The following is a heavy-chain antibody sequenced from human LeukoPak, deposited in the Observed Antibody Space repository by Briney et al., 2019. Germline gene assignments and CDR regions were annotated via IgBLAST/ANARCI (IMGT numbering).Heavy chain of an antibody. Sequence: ASVKVSCKASGYSFTGYYMHWVRQAPGQGLEWMGWISAYNGNTNYAQKLQGRVTMTTDTSTSTAYMELRSLRSDDTAVYYCARDHTTRAEYFQHWGQGTLVTVSS. CDR2: ISAYNGNT. D-gene: IGHD1-26*01. V-gene: IGHV1-18*04. J-gene: IGHJ1*01. CDR3: ARDHTTRAEYFQH. CDR1: GYSFTGYY.